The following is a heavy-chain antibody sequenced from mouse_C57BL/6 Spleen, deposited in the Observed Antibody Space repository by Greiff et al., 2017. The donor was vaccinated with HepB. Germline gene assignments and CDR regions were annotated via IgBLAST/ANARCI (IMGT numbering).Heavy chain of an antibody. Sequence: DVHLVESGGGLVKPGGSLKLSCAASGFTFSDYGMHWVRQAPEKGLEWVAYISSGSSTIYYADTVKGRFTISRDNAKNTLFLQMTSLRSEDTAMYYCAAIYYGNFNYYAMDYWGQGTSVTVSS. V-gene: IGHV5-17*01. CDR2: ISSGSSTI. J-gene: IGHJ4*01. D-gene: IGHD2-1*01. CDR1: GFTFSDYG. CDR3: AAIYYGNFNYYAMDY.